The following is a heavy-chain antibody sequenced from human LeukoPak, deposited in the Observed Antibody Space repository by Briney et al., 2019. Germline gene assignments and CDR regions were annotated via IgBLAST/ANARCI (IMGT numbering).Heavy chain of an antibody. V-gene: IGHV4-59*01. CDR1: GGSISSYY. J-gene: IGHJ4*02. D-gene: IGHD4-17*01. Sequence: TSETLSLTCTVSGGSISSYYWSWIRQPPGKGLEWIGYIYYSGSTNYNPSLESRVTISVDTSKNQFSLKLSSVTAADTAVYYCARERARYGDFAYWGQGTLVTVSS. CDR3: ARERARYGDFAY. CDR2: IYYSGST.